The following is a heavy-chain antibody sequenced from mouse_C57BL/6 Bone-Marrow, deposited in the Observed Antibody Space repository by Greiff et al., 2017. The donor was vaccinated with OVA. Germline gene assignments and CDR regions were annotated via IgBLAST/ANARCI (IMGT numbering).Heavy chain of an antibody. V-gene: IGHV1-78*01. Sequence: QVQLQQSDAELVKPGASVKISCKVSGYTFTDHTIHWMKQRPEQGLEWIGYIYPRDGSTKYNEKFKGKATLTADKSSSTAYMQLNSLTSEDSAVYFCARGDYYYGSSYDYYAMDYWGQGTSVTVSS. CDR3: ARGDYYYGSSYDYYAMDY. J-gene: IGHJ4*01. D-gene: IGHD1-1*01. CDR2: IYPRDGST. CDR1: GYTFTDHT.